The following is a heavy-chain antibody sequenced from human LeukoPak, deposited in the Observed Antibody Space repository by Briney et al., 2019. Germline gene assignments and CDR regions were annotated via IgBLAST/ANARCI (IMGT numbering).Heavy chain of an antibody. D-gene: IGHD3/OR15-3a*01. J-gene: IGHJ3*02. CDR1: GFTFSTYG. V-gene: IGHV3-30*04. CDR2: ISNDGRKT. CDR3: ARDGRNDAFDI. Sequence: GGSLRLSCAASGFTFSTYGMHWVRQAPGKGLEWVTVISNDGRKTYYADSVKGRFTISRDNSKNTLYLQMNSLRAEDTAVYYCARDGRNDAFDIWGQGTMVTVSS.